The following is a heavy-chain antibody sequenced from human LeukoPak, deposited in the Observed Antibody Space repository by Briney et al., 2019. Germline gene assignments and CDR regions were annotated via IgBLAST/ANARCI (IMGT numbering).Heavy chain of an antibody. CDR1: GFTFSDHN. D-gene: IGHD3-10*01. Sequence: GGSLRLSCAASGFTFSDHNMDWVRQAPGKGLEWLGRIRNKANSYIIEDAASVRGRYTISRDDSKNSLFLQMNSLRAEDTAVYYCARGGSQPITMHVFDYWGQGTLGSVSS. CDR3: ARGGSQPITMHVFDY. CDR2: IRNKANSYII. J-gene: IGHJ4*02. V-gene: IGHV3-72*01.